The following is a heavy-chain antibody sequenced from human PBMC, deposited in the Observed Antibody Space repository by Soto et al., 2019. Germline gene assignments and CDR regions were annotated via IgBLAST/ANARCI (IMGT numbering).Heavy chain of an antibody. J-gene: IGHJ3*02. Sequence: TLSLTCTVSGGSISSYYWSWIRQPPGKGLEWIGYIYYSGSTNYNPSLKSRVTISVDTSKNQFSLKLSSVTAADTAVYYCARDSGYYYDSSGYYDAFDIWGQGTMVTVSS. CDR1: GGSISSYY. D-gene: IGHD3-22*01. CDR2: IYYSGST. CDR3: ARDSGYYYDSSGYYDAFDI. V-gene: IGHV4-59*01.